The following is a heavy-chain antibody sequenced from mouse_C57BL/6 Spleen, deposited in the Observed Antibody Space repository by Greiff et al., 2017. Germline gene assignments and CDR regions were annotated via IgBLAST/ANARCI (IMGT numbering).Heavy chain of an antibody. D-gene: IGHD1-1*01. CDR3: ANGNLFAY. CDR1: GYTFTSYT. J-gene: IGHJ3*01. CDR2: INPSSGYT. V-gene: IGHV1-4*01. Sequence: QVQLQQSGAELARPGASVKMSCKASGYTFTSYTMHWVKHRPGQGLEWIGYINPSSGYTKYNQKFKDKATLTADKSSSTAYMQLSSLTSEDSAVYYCANGNLFAYWGQGTLVTVSA.